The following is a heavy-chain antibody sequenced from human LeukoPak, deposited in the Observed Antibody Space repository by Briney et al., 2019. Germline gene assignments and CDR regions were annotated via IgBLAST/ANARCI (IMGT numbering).Heavy chain of an antibody. V-gene: IGHV3-23*01. CDR3: AKEPYYYDSSGYPPKGWDY. Sequence: GGSLRLSCAASGFTFTTYWMHWVRQAPGKGLEWVSAISGSGGSTYYADSVKGRFTISRDNSKNTLYLQMNSLRAEDTAVYYCAKEPYYYDSSGYPPKGWDYWGQGTLVTVSS. D-gene: IGHD3-22*01. J-gene: IGHJ4*02. CDR2: ISGSGGST. CDR1: GFTFTTYW.